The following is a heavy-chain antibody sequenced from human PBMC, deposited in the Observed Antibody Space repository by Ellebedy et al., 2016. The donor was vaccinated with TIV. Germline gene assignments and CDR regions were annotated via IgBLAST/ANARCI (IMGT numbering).Heavy chain of an antibody. V-gene: IGHV4-59*01. Sequence: GSLRLSCAVSGGSISSYFWSWIRQPPGKGLEWIGYIYYSGSTNYNPSLKSRVTISVDTTKNQLSLKLRYVTAAGTAVYYCARQTSFSSGPRLNAFDIWGQGTMVTVSS. J-gene: IGHJ3*02. D-gene: IGHD3-3*01. CDR2: IYYSGST. CDR1: GGSISSYF. CDR3: ARQTSFSSGPRLNAFDI.